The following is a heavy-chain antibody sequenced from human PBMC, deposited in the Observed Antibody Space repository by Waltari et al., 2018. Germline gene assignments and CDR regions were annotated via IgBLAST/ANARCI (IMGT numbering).Heavy chain of an antibody. CDR3: TTGFLLLDV. Sequence: EVQLVESGGGLVKPGGSLRLSCAASGFTFSNAWMTWVRQAPGKGLEWVCRIKSKTDGGTTDYAAPVKGRFTISRDDSKNTLYLQMNSLKTEDTAVYYCTTGFLLLDVWGQGTTVTVSS. J-gene: IGHJ6*02. V-gene: IGHV3-15*01. CDR2: IKSKTDGGTT. D-gene: IGHD2-15*01. CDR1: GFTFSNAW.